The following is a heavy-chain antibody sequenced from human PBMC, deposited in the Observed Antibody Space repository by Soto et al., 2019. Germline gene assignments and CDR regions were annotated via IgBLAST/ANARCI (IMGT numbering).Heavy chain of an antibody. D-gene: IGHD5-18*01. CDR3: ARARIQLWTNPNWFAP. Sequence: SETLSLTCAVSGGSISSGGYSWSWIRQPPGKGLEWIGYIYHSGSTYYNPSLKSRVTISVDRSKNQFSLKLSSVTAADTAVYYCARARIQLWTNPNWFAPWGRGTLVTVSS. CDR2: IYHSGST. CDR1: GGSISSGGYS. J-gene: IGHJ5*02. V-gene: IGHV4-30-2*01.